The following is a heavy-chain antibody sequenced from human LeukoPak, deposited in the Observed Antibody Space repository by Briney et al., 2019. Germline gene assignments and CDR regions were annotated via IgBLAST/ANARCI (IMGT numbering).Heavy chain of an antibody. D-gene: IGHD1-7*01. J-gene: IGHJ4*02. CDR2: ISNSGDST. Sequence: ETLSLTCTVSGGSISSYYWSWVRQAPGKVLEWVSIISNSGDSTYYADSVKGRFTISRDNSKNTLYLQMNSLRAEDTAVYYCSKARYNWNYVSFDYWGQGTLVTVSS. V-gene: IGHV3-23*01. CDR3: SKARYNWNYVSFDY. CDR1: GGSISSYY.